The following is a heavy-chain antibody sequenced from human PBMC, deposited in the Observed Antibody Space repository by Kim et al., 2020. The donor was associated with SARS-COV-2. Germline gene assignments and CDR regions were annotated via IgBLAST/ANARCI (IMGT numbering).Heavy chain of an antibody. J-gene: IGHJ5*02. D-gene: IGHD6-13*01. CDR3: ASDPSYSSSWTDWFDP. Sequence: ASVTVSCKASGYTFTSSAMHWVRQALGQRLERMGWINPGNGNTKYSQKFQGRVTITRDTSPCTAYMELSSLRSDNTAVYYCASDPSYSSSWTDWFDPWGQ. CDR2: INPGNGNT. CDR1: GYTFTSSA. V-gene: IGHV1-3*01.